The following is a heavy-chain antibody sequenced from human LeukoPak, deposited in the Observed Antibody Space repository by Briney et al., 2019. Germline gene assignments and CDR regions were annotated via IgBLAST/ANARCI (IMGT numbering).Heavy chain of an antibody. J-gene: IGHJ4*02. D-gene: IGHD3-22*01. CDR1: GGSISSSSYF. Sequence: KPSETLSLTCTVSGGSISSSSYFWGWIRQPPGKGLEWIGSIHYRGSPYYNPSLKSRVTISVDTSRNQFSLKLSSVTAADTAVYYCAREGGDSSGYYHDYWGQGTLVTVSS. CDR2: IHYRGSP. V-gene: IGHV4-39*07. CDR3: AREGGDSSGYYHDY.